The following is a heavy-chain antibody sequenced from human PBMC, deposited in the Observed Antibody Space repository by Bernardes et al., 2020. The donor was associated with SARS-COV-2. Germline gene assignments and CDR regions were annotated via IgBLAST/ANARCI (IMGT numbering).Heavy chain of an antibody. CDR1: GFPLSSNY. CDR2: IYCGGST. J-gene: IGHJ4*02. V-gene: IGHV3-66*02. D-gene: IGHD5-18*01. Sequence: GGSLSPSCAAPGFPLSSNYVSWVRPAPGKGLEWVSVIYCGGSTYYADSVKGRFTISRDNSKNTLYLQMNSLRAEDTAVYYCAREGLVDTAMVFDYWGQGTLVTVSS. CDR3: AREGLVDTAMVFDY.